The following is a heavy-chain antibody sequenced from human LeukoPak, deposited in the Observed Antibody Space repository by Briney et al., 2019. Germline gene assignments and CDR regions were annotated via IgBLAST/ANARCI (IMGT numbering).Heavy chain of an antibody. J-gene: IGHJ4*02. CDR3: AKDHWSGAPLYYFDY. CDR1: GFTFITYG. CDR2: ISGSGGST. V-gene: IGHV3-23*01. D-gene: IGHD3-3*01. Sequence: PGGSLRLSCAASGFTFITYGMSWVRQAPGKGLEWVSGISGSGGSTYYADSVKSRFTISRDNSKNTLYLQMNSLRADDTAVYYCAKDHWSGAPLYYFDYWGQGTLVTVSS.